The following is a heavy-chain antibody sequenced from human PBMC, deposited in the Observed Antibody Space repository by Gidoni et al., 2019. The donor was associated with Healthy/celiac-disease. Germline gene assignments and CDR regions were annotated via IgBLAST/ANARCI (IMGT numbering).Heavy chain of an antibody. Sequence: QVQLVESGGGVVQPGRSLRLSCAASGFSFSSYAMHWVRQAPGKGVEWVAVISYDGSNKYYADSVKGRFTISRDNSKNTLYLQMNSLRAEDTAVYYCARSYYYGSGSYLDYWGQGTLVTVSS. CDR3: ARSYYYGSGSYLDY. D-gene: IGHD3-10*01. CDR2: ISYDGSNK. J-gene: IGHJ4*02. CDR1: GFSFSSYA. V-gene: IGHV3-30-3*01.